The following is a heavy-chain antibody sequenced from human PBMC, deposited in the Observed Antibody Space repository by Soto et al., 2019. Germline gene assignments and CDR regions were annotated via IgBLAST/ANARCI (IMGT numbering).Heavy chain of an antibody. CDR3: ARLLPRAN. V-gene: IGHV4-34*01. J-gene: IGHJ4*02. D-gene: IGHD5-18*01. CDR2: INHSGST. CDR1: GGSFSVYY. Sequence: QGQLQQWGAGLLKPSETLSLTCAVYGGSFSVYYWSWIRQPPGKGLEWIGEINHSGSTNYNPSRKSRVTISEDTSKNQFALKLSSVTAADTAVYYCARLLPRANWGQGNLVTGSS.